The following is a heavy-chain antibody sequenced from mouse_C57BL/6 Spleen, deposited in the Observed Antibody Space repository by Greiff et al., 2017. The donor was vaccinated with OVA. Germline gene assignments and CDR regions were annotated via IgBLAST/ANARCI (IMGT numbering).Heavy chain of an antibody. D-gene: IGHD1-1*01. J-gene: IGHJ2*01. Sequence: QVQLQQSGAELARPGASVKLSCKASGYTFTSYGISWVKQRTGQGLEWIGEIYPRSGNTYYNEKFTGKATLTADKSSSTAYMELRSLTSEDSAVYACARCTSCVGYFDYWGQGTTLTVSS. V-gene: IGHV1-81*01. CDR2: IYPRSGNT. CDR1: GYTFTSYG. CDR3: ARCTSCVGYFDY.